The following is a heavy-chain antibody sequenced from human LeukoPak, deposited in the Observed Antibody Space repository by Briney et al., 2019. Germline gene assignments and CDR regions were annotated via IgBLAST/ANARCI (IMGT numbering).Heavy chain of an antibody. CDR1: GFTFSSYA. CDR2: ISYDGSNK. J-gene: IGHJ4*02. V-gene: IGHV3-30*01. CDR3: ARTALRFLEWLAASSLDY. Sequence: GGSLRLSCAASGFTFSSYAMHWVRQAPGKGLEWVAVISYDGSNKYYADSVKGRFTIYRDNSKNTLYLQMNSLRAEDTAVYYCARTALRFLEWLAASSLDYWGQGTLVTVSS. D-gene: IGHD3-3*01.